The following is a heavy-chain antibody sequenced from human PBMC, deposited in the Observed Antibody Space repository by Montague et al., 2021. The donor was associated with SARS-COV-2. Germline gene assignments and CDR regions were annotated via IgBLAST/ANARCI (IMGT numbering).Heavy chain of an antibody. Sequence: SETLSLTCTVSGDSMNNYYWSWIRQPPGEGLEWIGYINYSGSTHYNPSLQSRVTLSKDTSKNQFSLRLTSVTAADTAMYFCARAPIYRSSWYAYFDYWGQGNLGTVSS. CDR1: GDSMNNYY. V-gene: IGHV4-59*01. CDR2: INYSGST. J-gene: IGHJ4*02. CDR3: ARAPIYRSSWYAYFDY. D-gene: IGHD6-13*01.